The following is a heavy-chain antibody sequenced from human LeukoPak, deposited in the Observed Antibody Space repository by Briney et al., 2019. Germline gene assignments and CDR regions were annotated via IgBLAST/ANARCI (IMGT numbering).Heavy chain of an antibody. Sequence: PSETLSLTCAVSGGSFSGYYCTWIRQPPGKGLEWIGEINHSGSTNYNPSLKSRVTISLDTSKNQFSLKLSSVTAADTAVYYCARGPGELRTNWFDPWGQGTLVTVSS. CDR2: INHSGST. CDR1: GGSFSGYY. D-gene: IGHD1-7*01. CDR3: ARGPGELRTNWFDP. V-gene: IGHV4-34*01. J-gene: IGHJ5*02.